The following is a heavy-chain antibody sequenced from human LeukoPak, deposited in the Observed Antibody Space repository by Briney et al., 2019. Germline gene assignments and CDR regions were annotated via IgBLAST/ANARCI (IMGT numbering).Heavy chain of an antibody. J-gene: IGHJ6*03. CDR2: IIPIFGTA. Sequence: SVKVSCKASGGTFSSYAISWVRQAPGQGLEWMGRIIPIFGTANYAQKFQGGVTITTDESTSTAYMELSSLRSEDTAVYYCASRRYYDFWSGYYPRYYYYMDVWGKGTTVTVSS. CDR3: ASRRYYDFWSGYYPRYYYYMDV. CDR1: GGTFSSYA. V-gene: IGHV1-69*05. D-gene: IGHD3-3*01.